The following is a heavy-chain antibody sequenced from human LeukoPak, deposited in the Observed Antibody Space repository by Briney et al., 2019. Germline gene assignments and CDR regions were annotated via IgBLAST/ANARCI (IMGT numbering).Heavy chain of an antibody. CDR1: GFTFSSYA. CDR2: IRYDGSDK. J-gene: IGHJ4*02. D-gene: IGHD3-3*01. Sequence: GGSLRLSCVASGFTFSSYAMHWVRQAPGKGLEWVAFIRYDGSDKHYADSVKGRFTISRDNSKNTLYLQMNSLRAEDTAVYYCAKDITIFGVVNRNFDYWGQGTLVTVSS. V-gene: IGHV3-30*02. CDR3: AKDITIFGVVNRNFDY.